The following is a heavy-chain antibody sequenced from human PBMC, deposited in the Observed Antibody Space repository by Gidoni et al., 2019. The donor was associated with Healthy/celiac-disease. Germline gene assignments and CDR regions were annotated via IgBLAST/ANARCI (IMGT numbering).Heavy chain of an antibody. CDR2: IIPIFGIA. CDR3: ARDRTDDSSGYYSNYFDY. CDR1: SRTFSSSA. Sequence: HLLQSAAEVTTPVSSLKVSCKAPSRTFSSSAISRVRPAPGQGLEWMGRIIPIFGIANYEQKCKGRGKITADKSTSTAYRELSSLRAEDTAVYYCARDRTDDSSGYYSNYFDYWGQGTLVTVSS. J-gene: IGHJ4*02. V-gene: IGHV1-69*04. D-gene: IGHD3-22*01.